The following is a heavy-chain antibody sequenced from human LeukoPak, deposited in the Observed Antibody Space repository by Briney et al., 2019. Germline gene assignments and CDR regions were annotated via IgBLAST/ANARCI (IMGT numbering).Heavy chain of an antibody. V-gene: IGHV1-2*02. D-gene: IGHD1-26*01. Sequence: ASVKVSCKASGYSFNSYGISWVRQAPGQVLEWMGWINPNSGGTNYAQKFQGRVTMTRDTSISTAYMELSRLRSDDTAVYYCARDDRRSYPDYWGQGTLVTVSS. CDR1: GYSFNSYG. J-gene: IGHJ4*02. CDR2: INPNSGGT. CDR3: ARDDRRSYPDY.